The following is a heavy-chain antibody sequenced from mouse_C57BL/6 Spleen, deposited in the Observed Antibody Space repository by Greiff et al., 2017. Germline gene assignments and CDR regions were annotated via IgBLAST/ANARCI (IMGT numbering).Heavy chain of an antibody. CDR2: IYPGDGDT. CDR3: ARGDYYGSSHFDY. J-gene: IGHJ2*01. CDR1: GYAFSSSW. D-gene: IGHD1-1*01. Sequence: VKLQQSGPELVKPGASVKISCKASGYAFSSSWMNWVKQRPGKGLEWIGRIYPGDGDTNYNGKFKGKATLTADKSSSTAYMQLSSLTSEDSAVYFCARGDYYGSSHFDYWGQGTTLTVSS. V-gene: IGHV1-82*01.